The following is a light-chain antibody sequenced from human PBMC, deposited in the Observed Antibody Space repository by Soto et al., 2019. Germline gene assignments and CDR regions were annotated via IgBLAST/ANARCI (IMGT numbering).Light chain of an antibody. V-gene: IGKV1-5*01. Sequence: DIQMPQSPSTLSASLGDRFTITCLASQSISTWLAWYQQKPGKAPKLLIYDASSLESGVPSRFGGGGSGTDFTLTISRLEPEDFAVYYCQQYGSSGTFGQGTKVDIK. CDR1: QSISTW. CDR2: DAS. CDR3: QQYGSSGT. J-gene: IGKJ1*01.